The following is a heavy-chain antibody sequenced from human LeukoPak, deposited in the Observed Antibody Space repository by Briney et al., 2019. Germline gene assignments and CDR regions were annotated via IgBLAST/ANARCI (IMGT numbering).Heavy chain of an antibody. CDR3: ARGDCSGGSCYSDFDY. V-gene: IGHV1-46*01. J-gene: IGHJ4*02. D-gene: IGHD2-15*01. CDR1: GYTFTSYY. CDR2: INPSGGNT. Sequence: ASVKVSCKASGYTFTSYYMHWVRQAPGQGLEWMGIINPSGGNTSYAQKFQGRVTMTRDTSTSTVYMELSSLRSEDTAVYYCARGDCSGGSCYSDFDYWGQGTLVTVSS.